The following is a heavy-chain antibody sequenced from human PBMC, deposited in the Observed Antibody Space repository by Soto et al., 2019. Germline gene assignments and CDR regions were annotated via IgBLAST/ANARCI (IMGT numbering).Heavy chain of an antibody. D-gene: IGHD3-3*01. V-gene: IGHV1-24*01. J-gene: IGHJ4*02. Sequence: ASVKVSCKVSGYTLTELSMHWVRQAPGKGLEWMGGFDPEDGETIYAQKFQGRVTMTADTSTDTAYMELSSLRSEDTAVYYCATYPTIFGVVIPDFDYWGQGTLVTVSS. CDR3: ATYPTIFGVVIPDFDY. CDR2: FDPEDGET. CDR1: GYTLTELS.